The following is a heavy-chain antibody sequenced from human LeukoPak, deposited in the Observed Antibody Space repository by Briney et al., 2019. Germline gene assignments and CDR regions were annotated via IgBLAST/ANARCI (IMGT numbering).Heavy chain of an antibody. J-gene: IGHJ4*02. D-gene: IGHD3-22*01. CDR1: GYTFTDYY. CDR2: INPNSGGT. CDR3: AREYYDSSAYNQEAIDY. V-gene: IGHV1-2*02. Sequence: GASVKVSCKASGYTFTDYYMHWVRQAPGQGLEWLGWINPNSGGTNYAQKFQGRVTMIRDTSISTAYMELSRLRSDDTAVYYCAREYYDSSAYNQEAIDYWGQGTLVTVSS.